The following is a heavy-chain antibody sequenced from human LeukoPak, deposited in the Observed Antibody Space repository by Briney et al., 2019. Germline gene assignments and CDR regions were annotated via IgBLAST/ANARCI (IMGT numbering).Heavy chain of an antibody. D-gene: IGHD6-13*01. CDR2: IYTSGST. CDR3: ARHPIAAAGTGDYYYYMDV. V-gene: IGHV4-4*07. J-gene: IGHJ6*03. Sequence: SETLSLTCTVSGGSISSYYWSWIRQPAGMGLEWIGRIYTSGSTNYNPSLKSRVTMSVDTSKNQFSLKLSSVTAADTAVYYCARHPIAAAGTGDYYYYMDVWGKGTTVTVSS. CDR1: GGSISSYY.